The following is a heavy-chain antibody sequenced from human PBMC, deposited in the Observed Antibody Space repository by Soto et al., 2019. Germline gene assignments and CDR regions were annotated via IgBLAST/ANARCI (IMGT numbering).Heavy chain of an antibody. Sequence: EVQLLESGGGLVQPGGSLRLSCAASGFTFSIYAMNWVRQAPGKGLEWVSVISGSGGSTYYADSVQGRFTISRDNSKNTLYLQMISLMAEDTAVYYCARRTVGWYFDLWGRGTLVTVSS. V-gene: IGHV3-23*01. CDR3: ARRTVGWYFDL. D-gene: IGHD4-17*01. J-gene: IGHJ2*01. CDR1: GFTFSIYA. CDR2: ISGSGGST.